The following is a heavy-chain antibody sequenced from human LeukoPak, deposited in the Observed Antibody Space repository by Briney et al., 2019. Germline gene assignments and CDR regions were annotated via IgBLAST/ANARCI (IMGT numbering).Heavy chain of an antibody. Sequence: SETLSLTCTVSGYSISSGYYWGWIRQPPGKGLEWIGSIYHSGSTDYNPSLKSRVTISPDRSKNQFSLTLTSVTAADTAVYFCARAPLSGTYYTDAFDIWGQGTMVTVSS. CDR2: IYHSGST. V-gene: IGHV4-38-2*02. CDR3: ARAPLSGTYYTDAFDI. D-gene: IGHD1-26*01. J-gene: IGHJ3*02. CDR1: GYSISSGYY.